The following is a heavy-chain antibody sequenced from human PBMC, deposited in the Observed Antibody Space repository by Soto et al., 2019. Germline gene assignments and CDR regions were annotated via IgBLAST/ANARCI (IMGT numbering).Heavy chain of an antibody. CDR1: GFTFSSYG. Sequence: GGSLRLSCAASGFTFSSYGMHWVRQAPGKGLEWVAVIWYDGSNKYYADSVKGRFTISRDNSKNTLYLQMNSLRAEDTAVYYCARDLGIAAAGFYVSEGNGMDVWGQGTTVTVSS. J-gene: IGHJ6*02. CDR3: ARDLGIAAAGFYVSEGNGMDV. D-gene: IGHD6-13*01. V-gene: IGHV3-33*01. CDR2: IWYDGSNK.